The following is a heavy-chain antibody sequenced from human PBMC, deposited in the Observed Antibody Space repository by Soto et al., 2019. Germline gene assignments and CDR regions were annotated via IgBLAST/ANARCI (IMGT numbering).Heavy chain of an antibody. CDR1: GFTFSSYA. V-gene: IGHV3-30-3*01. D-gene: IGHD6-6*01. CDR2: ISYDGSNK. Sequence: PGGSLRLSCAASGFTFSSYAMHWVRQAPGKGLEWVAVISYDGSNKYYADSVKGRFTISRDNSKNTLYLQMNSLRAEDTAVYYCARAARPPYYYYGMDVWGQGTTVTVSS. J-gene: IGHJ6*02. CDR3: ARAARPPYYYYGMDV.